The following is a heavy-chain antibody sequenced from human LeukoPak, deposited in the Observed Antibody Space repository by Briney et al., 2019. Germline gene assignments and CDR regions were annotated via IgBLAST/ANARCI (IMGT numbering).Heavy chain of an antibody. CDR3: ARVQVFTYYYGSGSFRGFDP. CDR2: IYTSGST. Sequence: SETLSLTCTVSGGSISSYYWSWIRQPAGKGPEWIGRIYTSGSTNYNPSLKSRVTMSVDTSKNQFSLKLSSVTAADTAVYYCARVQVFTYYYGSGSFRGFDPWGQGTLVTVSS. V-gene: IGHV4-4*07. J-gene: IGHJ5*02. D-gene: IGHD3-10*01. CDR1: GGSISSYY.